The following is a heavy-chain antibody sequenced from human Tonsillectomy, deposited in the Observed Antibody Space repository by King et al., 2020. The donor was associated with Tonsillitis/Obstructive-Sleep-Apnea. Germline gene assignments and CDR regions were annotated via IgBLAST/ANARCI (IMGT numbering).Heavy chain of an antibody. CDR2: IYYSGST. Sequence: VQLQESGPGLVKPSETLSLTCTVSGGSVSSGSYYWSWIRQPPGKGLEWIGYIYYSGSTNYNPSLKSRVTISVDTSKNKFSLKLNSVTAAETAVYYCARVITIFGVEIERAYDYWGQGTLVTVSS. CDR1: GGSVSSGSYY. CDR3: ARVITIFGVEIERAYDY. J-gene: IGHJ4*02. V-gene: IGHV4-61*01. D-gene: IGHD3-3*01.